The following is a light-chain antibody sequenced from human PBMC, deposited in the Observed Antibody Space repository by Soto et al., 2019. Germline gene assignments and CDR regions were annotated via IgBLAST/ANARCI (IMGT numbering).Light chain of an antibody. Sequence: EIVLTQSPGTLSLSPGERATLSCRASQSVSSSYLAWYQQKPGQAPRLLIYGASSRATGIPDRFSGSGSGTDFTLTISRLEPEAFAVYYCQQYGSSLLTFGGGTKVEIK. CDR2: GAS. V-gene: IGKV3-20*01. J-gene: IGKJ4*01. CDR3: QQYGSSLLT. CDR1: QSVSSSY.